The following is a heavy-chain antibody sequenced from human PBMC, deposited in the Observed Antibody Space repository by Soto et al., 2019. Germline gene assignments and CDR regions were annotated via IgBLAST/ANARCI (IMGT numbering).Heavy chain of an antibody. V-gene: IGHV4-59*01. CDR2: IYYSGST. J-gene: IGHJ4*02. D-gene: IGHD2-15*01. CDR3: ARARSGGTFFDY. Sequence: PSETLSLTCTVSGGSTSSYYWSWIRQPPGKGLEWIGYIYYSGSTNYNPSLKSRVTISVDTSKNQFSLKLSSVTAADTAVYYCARARSGGTFFDYWGQGTLVTVSS. CDR1: GGSTSSYY.